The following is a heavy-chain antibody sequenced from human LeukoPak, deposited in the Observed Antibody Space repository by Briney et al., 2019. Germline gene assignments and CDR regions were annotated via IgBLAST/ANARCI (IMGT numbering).Heavy chain of an antibody. CDR3: ARAVMGGTPTGDFDY. D-gene: IGHD1-26*01. CDR2: INPNSGGT. V-gene: IGHV1-2*06. CDR1: GYTFTGYY. J-gene: IGHJ4*02. Sequence: ASVKVSCKASGYTFTGYYMHWVRQAPGQGLEWMGRINPNSGGTNYAQKFQGRVTMTRDTSISTAYMELSRLRSDDTAVYYCARAVMGGTPTGDFDYWGQGTLVTVSS.